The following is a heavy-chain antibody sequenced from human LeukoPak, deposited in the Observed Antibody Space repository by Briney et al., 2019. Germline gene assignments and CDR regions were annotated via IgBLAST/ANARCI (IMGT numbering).Heavy chain of an antibody. J-gene: IGHJ5*02. CDR3: ARDEGGSGWRVNWFDP. CDR2: IYTSGST. V-gene: IGHV4-4*07. CDR1: GGSISSYY. Sequence: SETLSLTRTVSGGSISSYYWSWIRQPAGKGLEWIGRIYTSGSTNYNPSLKSRVTMSVDTSKNQFSLKLSSVTAADTAVYYCARDEGGSGWRVNWFDPWGQGTLVTVSS. D-gene: IGHD6-19*01.